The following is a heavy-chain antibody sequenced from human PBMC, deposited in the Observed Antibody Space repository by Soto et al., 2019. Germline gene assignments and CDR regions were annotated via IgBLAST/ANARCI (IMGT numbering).Heavy chain of an antibody. D-gene: IGHD5-12*01. CDR2: IKQYGSEK. V-gene: IGHV3-7*05. CDR3: AGGWGGNGAAFDD. J-gene: IGHJ4*02. CDR1: GFTFNDYW. Sequence: EVQLVESGGGLVQPGGSLRLSCAASGFTFNDYWMIWVRQAPGKGLEWVANIKQYGSEKYYVDSVKGRFTISRDNAKNSVYLQMNSLRAEDTAVYYCAGGWGGNGAAFDDWGQGTLVTVSS.